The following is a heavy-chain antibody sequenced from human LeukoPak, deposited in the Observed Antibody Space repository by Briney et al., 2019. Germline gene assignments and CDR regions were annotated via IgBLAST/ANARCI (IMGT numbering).Heavy chain of an antibody. Sequence: PSETLSLTCTVSGVSISSSNSYWGWIRQPPGKGLEWIGSIYYSGNTYYNASLKSQVSVSIDTSKNQFSLRLTSVTAADTAVYYCARQTGSGLFILPGGQGTLVTVSS. V-gene: IGHV4-39*01. CDR3: ARQTGSGLFILP. CDR1: GVSISSSNSY. J-gene: IGHJ4*02. D-gene: IGHD3/OR15-3a*01. CDR2: IYYSGNT.